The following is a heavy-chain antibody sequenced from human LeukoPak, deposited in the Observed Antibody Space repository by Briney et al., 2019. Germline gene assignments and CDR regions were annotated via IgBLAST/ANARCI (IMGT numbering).Heavy chain of an antibody. Sequence: GGSLRLSCAASGFTFDDYAMHWVRQAPGKGLEWVSGISWNSGSIGYADSVKGRFTISRDNAKNSLYLQMNSLRAEDTALYYCAKLGVGATTRDYWGQGTLVTVSS. CDR3: AKLGVGATTRDY. CDR1: GFTFDDYA. CDR2: ISWNSGSI. J-gene: IGHJ4*02. D-gene: IGHD1-26*01. V-gene: IGHV3-9*01.